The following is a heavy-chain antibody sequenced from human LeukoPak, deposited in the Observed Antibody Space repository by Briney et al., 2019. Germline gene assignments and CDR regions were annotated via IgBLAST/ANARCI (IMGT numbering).Heavy chain of an antibody. V-gene: IGHV4-39*01. Sequence: SETLSLTCTVSGGSISSSTYYWGWIRQPPGKGLEWIGAIYYSVKTYYNPSPKRHLTIYIDTSKNQFSLKLSSLTATDTVVYYCARLRCSHAVFWGQGTLVTVSS. CDR2: IYYSVKT. J-gene: IGHJ1*01. CDR1: GGSISSSTYY. D-gene: IGHD1-14*01. CDR3: ARLRCSHAVF.